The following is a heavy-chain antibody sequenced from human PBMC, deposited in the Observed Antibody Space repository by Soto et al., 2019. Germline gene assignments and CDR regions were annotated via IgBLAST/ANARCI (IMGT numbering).Heavy chain of an antibody. CDR3: AKARHSTIWYGVEADF. CDR1: GFIFSDYA. Sequence: QVQLVESGGGVVQPGRSLRLSCAASGFIFSDYAMHWVRQAPGKGLEWVAVISYGGDNKYYADSVRGRFAISRDNLKNTLYLQMNSLNPEDTAVYHCAKARHSTIWYGVEADFWGQGTLVTFSS. D-gene: IGHD6-13*01. CDR2: ISYGGDNK. V-gene: IGHV3-30*09. J-gene: IGHJ4*02.